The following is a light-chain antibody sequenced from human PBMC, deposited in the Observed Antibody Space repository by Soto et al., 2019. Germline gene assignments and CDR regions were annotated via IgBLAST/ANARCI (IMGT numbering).Light chain of an antibody. CDR1: QGIVRN. V-gene: IGKV3-15*01. CDR2: GAS. J-gene: IGKJ4*01. CDR3: QQYNNWLT. Sequence: EIVMTQSPATLSVSPGERATLSCRASQGIVRNLAWYQQKPGQAPRLLIYGASTRATGIPARFSGSGSGTEFTLTISSLQSEDFAVYYCQQYNNWLTFGGGTKVEIK.